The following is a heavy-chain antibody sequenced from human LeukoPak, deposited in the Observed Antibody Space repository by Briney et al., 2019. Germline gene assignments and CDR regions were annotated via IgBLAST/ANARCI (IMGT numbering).Heavy chain of an antibody. Sequence: ETLSLTCAVSGGSISSSNWWSWVRQGPGKGLECVSVISNDGDTYYADSVKGRFTISRDTSKNTVSLQMNSLRAEDTAVYYCAGDKTTGGWYEFDYWGQGTLVTVSS. D-gene: IGHD6-19*01. V-gene: IGHV3-53*01. J-gene: IGHJ4*02. CDR2: ISNDGDT. CDR3: AGDKTTGGWYEFDY. CDR1: GGSISSSNW.